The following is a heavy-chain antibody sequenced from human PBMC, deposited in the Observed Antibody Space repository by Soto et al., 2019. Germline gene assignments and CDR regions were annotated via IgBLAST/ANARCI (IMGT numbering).Heavy chain of an antibody. CDR2: IRGSSGST. J-gene: IGHJ4*02. CDR3: VKGAWLDY. CDR1: GFTFSTFD. Sequence: EVQLLESGGGLVQPGGSLILSCAASGFTFSTFDMTWVRQPPGKGLEWVSLIRGSSGSTYYADSVKGRFTISKDNSKNTLYPQMNSLRAGDTAVYSCVKGAWLDYWGQGNMVTVSS. V-gene: IGHV3-23*01.